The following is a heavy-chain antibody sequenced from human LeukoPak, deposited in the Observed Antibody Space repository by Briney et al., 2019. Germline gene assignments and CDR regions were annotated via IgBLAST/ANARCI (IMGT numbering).Heavy chain of an antibody. J-gene: IGHJ4*02. D-gene: IGHD3-10*01. V-gene: IGHV1-8*01. CDR2: MNPNSGNT. Sequence: ASVKVSCKASGYTFTSYDINWVRQATGQGLEWMGWMNPNSGNTGYAQKFQGRVTMTRNTSISTAYMELSGLRSEDTAVYYCARGTTYYGSDYFDYWGQGTLVTVSS. CDR1: GYTFTSYD. CDR3: ARGTTYYGSDYFDY.